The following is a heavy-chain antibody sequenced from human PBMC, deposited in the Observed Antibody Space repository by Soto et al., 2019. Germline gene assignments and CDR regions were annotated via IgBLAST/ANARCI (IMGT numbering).Heavy chain of an antibody. CDR3: GRAPPRGIAAPGTWGSGMDV. CDR1: GFSFSSYA. Sequence: GGSLGLSCAASGFSFSSYALYWVRQAAGKGLEWVAFISYNGIDEYYADSVKGRFTISRDSSTNTLSLQMNSLRGEDTAVNYGGRAPPRGIAAPGTWGSGMDVWGQGTTVTVSS. V-gene: IGHV3-30-3*01. J-gene: IGHJ6*02. CDR2: ISYNGIDE. D-gene: IGHD6-13*01.